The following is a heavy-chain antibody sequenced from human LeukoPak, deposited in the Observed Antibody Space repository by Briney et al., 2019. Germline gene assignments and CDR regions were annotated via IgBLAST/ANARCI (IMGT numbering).Heavy chain of an antibody. CDR1: ADSISIYY. V-gene: IGHV4-59*12. CDR2: IYSIGST. D-gene: IGHD3-3*01. Sequence: PSETLSLTCTVSADSISIYYWSWIRQAPGRGLEWIGYIYSIGSTNYNPSLKSRVTMSVDTSKNQFSLKLNSVTAADTAVYYCARVNSRTIDYWGQGTLVTVSS. J-gene: IGHJ4*02. CDR3: ARVNSRTIDY.